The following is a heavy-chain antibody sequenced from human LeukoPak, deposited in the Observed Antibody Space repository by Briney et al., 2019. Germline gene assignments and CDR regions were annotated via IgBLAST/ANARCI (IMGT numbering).Heavy chain of an antibody. J-gene: IGHJ4*02. CDR2: IKYDGSDK. CDR3: VRGGGSFDS. D-gene: IGHD3-16*01. CDR1: GFTFNGFW. V-gene: IGHV3-7*04. Sequence: TGGSLRLSCAASGFTFNGFWMSWVRQAPTKGLEWVANIKYDGSDKRYVDSVKGRFTVSRDNANNSLSLQMNSLRAEDTAVYYSVRGGGSFDSCGQGTLVTVSS.